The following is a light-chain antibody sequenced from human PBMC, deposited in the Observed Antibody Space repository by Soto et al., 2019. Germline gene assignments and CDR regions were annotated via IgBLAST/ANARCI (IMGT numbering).Light chain of an antibody. CDR3: QQSYSTPVT. V-gene: IGKV1-39*01. CDR2: AAS. Sequence: TQSQRTMSLSAGGVATLSCRASQSVSSSYLAWYQQKPGKAPKLLIYAASSLQSGVPSRFSGSGSGTDFTLTISSLQPEDFATYYCQQSYSTPVTFGQGTRLDIK. CDR1: QSVSSSY. J-gene: IGKJ5*01.